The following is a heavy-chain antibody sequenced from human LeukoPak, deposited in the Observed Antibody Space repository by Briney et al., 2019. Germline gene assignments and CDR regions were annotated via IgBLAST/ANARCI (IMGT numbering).Heavy chain of an antibody. CDR1: GFTFSSYA. CDR3: AKETWASNFYSLFKS. V-gene: IGHV3-23*01. Sequence: LSGGSLRLSCAASGFTFSSYAMSWVRQVPGKGLEWVSAVSASGDNTYYRESVKGRFTISRGNSKNTLYLQMSSLSAEDTAVYFCAKETWASNFYSLFKSWGQGTLVTVSS. D-gene: IGHD1-26*01. CDR2: VSASGDNT. J-gene: IGHJ5*02.